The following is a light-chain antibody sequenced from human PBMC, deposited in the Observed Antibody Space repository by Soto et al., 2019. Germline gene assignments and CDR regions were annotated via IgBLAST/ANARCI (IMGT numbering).Light chain of an antibody. Sequence: QLVLIQSPSASASLGASVRLTCTLSSGHSSYAIAWHQQQPEKGPRYLMKLNSDGSHNTGDGIPDRFSGSSSGAERYLTISSLQPEDEADYYCQTWVTGILVFGGGTKVTVL. V-gene: IGLV4-69*01. CDR1: SGHSSYA. J-gene: IGLJ2*01. CDR2: LNSDGSH. CDR3: QTWVTGILV.